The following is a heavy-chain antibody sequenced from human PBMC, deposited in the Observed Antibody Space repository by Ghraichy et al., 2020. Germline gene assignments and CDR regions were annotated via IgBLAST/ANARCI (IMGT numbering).Heavy chain of an antibody. CDR3: ARGRVGTYYYDSSGYPYYFDY. D-gene: IGHD3-22*01. CDR1: GYTFTGYY. CDR2: INPNSGGT. V-gene: IGHV1-2*04. Sequence: ASVKVSCKASGYTFTGYYMHWVRQAPGQGLEWMGWINPNSGGTNYAQKFQGWVTMTRDTSISTAYMELSRLRSDDTAVYYCARGRVGTYYYDSSGYPYYFDYWGQGTLVTVSS. J-gene: IGHJ4*02.